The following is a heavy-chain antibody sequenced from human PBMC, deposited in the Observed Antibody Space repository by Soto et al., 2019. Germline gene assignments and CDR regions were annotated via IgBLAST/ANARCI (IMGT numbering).Heavy chain of an antibody. V-gene: IGHV3-66*01. CDR3: ARYYYDSSGRFDP. CDR1: GFTVSSNY. Sequence: EVQLVESGGGLVQPGGSLRLSCAASGFTVSSNYMSWVRQAPGKGLEWVSVIYSGGSTYYADSVKGRFTISRDNAKNTLDLQMNSLRAEGTAVYYCARYYYDSSGRFDPWGQGTLVTVSS. CDR2: IYSGGST. D-gene: IGHD3-22*01. J-gene: IGHJ5*02.